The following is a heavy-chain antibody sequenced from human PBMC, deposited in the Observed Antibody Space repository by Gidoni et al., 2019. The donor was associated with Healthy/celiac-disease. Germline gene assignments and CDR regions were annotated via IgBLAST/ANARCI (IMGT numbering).Heavy chain of an antibody. V-gene: IGHV3-23*01. CDR2: ISGSGGST. J-gene: IGHJ1*01. D-gene: IGHD6-13*01. CDR1: GFTFSSYA. Sequence: EVQLLESGGGLVQPGGSLRLSCAASGFTFSSYAMSWVRQAPGKGLEWVSAISGSGGSTYYADSVKGRFTISRDNSKNTLYLQMNSLRAEDTAVYYCAKDRGSSSWYRPEYFQHWGQGTLVTVSS. CDR3: AKDRGSSSWYRPEYFQH.